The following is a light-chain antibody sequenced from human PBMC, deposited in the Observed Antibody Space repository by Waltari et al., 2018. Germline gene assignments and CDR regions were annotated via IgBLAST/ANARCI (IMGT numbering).Light chain of an antibody. V-gene: IGLV2-11*01. CDR3: CSYAGTSKI. CDR1: SSDGGGYNY. Sequence: QSALTQPRPVSGSPGQSVTISCTGTSSDGGGYNYVSWYRQHPGKAPKLMIYDVSKRPSGVPDRFSGSKSGNTASLTISGLQAEDEGDYYCCSYAGTSKIFGGGTKLTVL. J-gene: IGLJ2*01. CDR2: DVS.